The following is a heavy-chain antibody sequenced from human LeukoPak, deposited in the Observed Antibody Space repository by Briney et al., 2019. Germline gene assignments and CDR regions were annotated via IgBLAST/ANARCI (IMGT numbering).Heavy chain of an antibody. CDR3: AKGNSGYNSGYYYHFFDY. D-gene: IGHD5-12*01. V-gene: IGHV3-23*01. J-gene: IGHJ4*02. Sequence: GVSLRLSCAASGFTFNACAMSWVRQAPGKGLEWVSSIGGGGGTYYADSLKGRFTICRDNSKNTLYLQMNSLRAEDTAVYYCAKGNSGYNSGYYYHFFDYWGQGTLVTVSS. CDR2: IGGGGGT. CDR1: GFTFNACA.